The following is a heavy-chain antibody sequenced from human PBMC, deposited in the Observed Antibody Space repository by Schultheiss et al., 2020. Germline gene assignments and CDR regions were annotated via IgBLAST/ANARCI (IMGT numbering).Heavy chain of an antibody. J-gene: IGHJ6*03. V-gene: IGHV1-69*13. CDR2: IIPIFGTA. CDR1: GGTFSSYA. CDR3: ARENSSSWYGRVYYYYYYMDV. Sequence: SVKVSGKASGGTFSSYAISWVRQAPGQGLEWMGGIIPIFGTANYAQKFQGRVTITADESTSTAYMELRSLRSDDTAVYYCARENSSSWYGRVYYYYYYMDVWGKGTTVTVSS. D-gene: IGHD6-13*01.